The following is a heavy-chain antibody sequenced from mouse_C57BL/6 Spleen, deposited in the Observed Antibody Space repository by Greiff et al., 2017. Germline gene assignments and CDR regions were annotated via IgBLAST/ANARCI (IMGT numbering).Heavy chain of an antibody. J-gene: IGHJ4*01. D-gene: IGHD2-3*01. Sequence: QVQLQQPGAELVKPGASVKLSCKASGYTFTSYWMHWVKQRPGQGLEWIGMIHPNSGSTNYNEKFKSKATLTVDKSSSTAYMQLSSLTSEDSAVYYCARGDGYYGYAMDYWGQGTSVTVSS. CDR3: ARGDGYYGYAMDY. CDR2: IHPNSGST. CDR1: GYTFTSYW. V-gene: IGHV1-64*01.